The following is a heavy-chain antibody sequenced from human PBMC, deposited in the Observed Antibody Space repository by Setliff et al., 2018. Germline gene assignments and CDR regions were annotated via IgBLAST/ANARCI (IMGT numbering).Heavy chain of an antibody. J-gene: IGHJ6*03. V-gene: IGHV5-51*01. CDR1: GYTFTDYW. CDR2: IFPGNSAA. CDR3: ARVGDYMGFYYNYYMDV. D-gene: IGHD3-10*01. Sequence: GESLTISCKTSGYTFTDYWIGWVRQMPGKGLEWMGIIFPGNSAAKYSPSFQGQVTMSADKSISTAYLQWSSLKAPDTAIYYCARVGDYMGFYYNYYMDVWGKGATVTVSS.